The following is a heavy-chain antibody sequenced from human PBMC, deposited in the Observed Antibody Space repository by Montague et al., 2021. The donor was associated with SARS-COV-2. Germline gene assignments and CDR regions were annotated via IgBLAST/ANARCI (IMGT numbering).Heavy chain of an antibody. CDR3: VRLGGLRDYYYYGMDV. V-gene: IGHV5-51*01. Sequence: QPGAEVKKPGESLKISCKGSGYSLISYWIGWVRQMPGKGLEWMGVVYPGDSETRYSPSFQGQVTISADKSISTAYLQWSSLKASDTAMYYCVRLGGLRDYYYYGMDVWGQGTTVTVSS. CDR1: GYSLISYW. D-gene: IGHD5-12*01. J-gene: IGHJ6*02. CDR2: VYPGDSET.